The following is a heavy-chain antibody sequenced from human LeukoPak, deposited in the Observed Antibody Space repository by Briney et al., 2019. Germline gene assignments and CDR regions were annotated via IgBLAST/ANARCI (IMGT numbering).Heavy chain of an antibody. V-gene: IGHV4-31*03. CDR2: IYYGGST. J-gene: IGHJ4*02. Sequence: PSETLSLTCTVSGGSISSGGYYWSWIRQHPGKGLEWIGYIYYGGSTYYNPSLKSRVTISVDTSKNQFSLKLSSVTAADTAVYYCARGTSVLYCSGGSCSDYFDYWGQGTLVTVSS. CDR3: ARGTSVLYCSGGSCSDYFDY. CDR1: GGSISSGGYY. D-gene: IGHD2-15*01.